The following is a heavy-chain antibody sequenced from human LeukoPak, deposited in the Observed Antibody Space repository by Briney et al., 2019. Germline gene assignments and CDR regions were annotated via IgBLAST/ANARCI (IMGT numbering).Heavy chain of an antibody. V-gene: IGHV4-34*01. Sequence: SETLSLTCAVYGGSFSGYYWSWIRQPPGKGLEWIGEINHSGSTYYNPSLKSRVTISVDTSKNQFSLKLSSVTAADTAVYYCARFSRGITMVRGVGGFDYWGQGTLVTVSS. CDR2: INHSGST. D-gene: IGHD3-10*01. CDR1: GGSFSGYY. CDR3: ARFSRGITMVRGVGGFDY. J-gene: IGHJ4*02.